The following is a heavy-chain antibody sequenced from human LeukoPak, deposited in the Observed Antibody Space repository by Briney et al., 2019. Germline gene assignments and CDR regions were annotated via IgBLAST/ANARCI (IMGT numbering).Heavy chain of an antibody. Sequence: SETLSLTCTVSGYSISSNYYWGWIRQPPGKGLEWIGSVYHTGSTYYNPSLKSRVTISIDTSKNQFSLKLSSVTAPDTAVYYCARGGWQWLANPFDYWGQGTLVTVSS. J-gene: IGHJ4*02. CDR1: GYSISSNYY. D-gene: IGHD6-19*01. CDR2: VYHTGST. CDR3: ARGGWQWLANPFDY. V-gene: IGHV4-38-2*02.